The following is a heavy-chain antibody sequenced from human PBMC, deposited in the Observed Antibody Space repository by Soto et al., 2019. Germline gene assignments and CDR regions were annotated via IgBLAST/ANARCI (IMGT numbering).Heavy chain of an antibody. Sequence: SETLSLTCAVYGGSFSGYYWSLIRQPPGKGLECIWEINHSGSTNYNPSLKSRVTISVDTPKNQFSLKLSSVTAADTAVYYCARLKGAAGSYYYYGMDLRGKGTTVTVS. J-gene: IGHJ6*04. V-gene: IGHV4-34*01. CDR3: ARLKGAAGSYYYYGMDL. CDR1: GGSFSGYY. D-gene: IGHD6-13*01. CDR2: INHSGST.